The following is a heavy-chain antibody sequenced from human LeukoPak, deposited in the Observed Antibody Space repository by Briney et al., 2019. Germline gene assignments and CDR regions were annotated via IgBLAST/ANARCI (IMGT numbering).Heavy chain of an antibody. D-gene: IGHD1-26*01. CDR3: AKVQSDIVGAMFFSFDV. V-gene: IGHV3-21*06. Sequence: GGSLRLSCGGSGFTFNSYSMNWVRQAPGKGLEWVASIIGSGSEMFYADSLKGRFTISRDNSKNSLYLQMNSLRVEDTAVYYCAKVQSDIVGAMFFSFDVWGQGTMVSVSS. J-gene: IGHJ3*01. CDR1: GFTFNSYS. CDR2: IIGSGSEM.